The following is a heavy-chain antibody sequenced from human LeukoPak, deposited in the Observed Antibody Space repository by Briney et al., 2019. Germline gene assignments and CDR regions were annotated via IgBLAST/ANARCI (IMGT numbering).Heavy chain of an antibody. V-gene: IGHV3-9*01. J-gene: IGHJ6*02. Sequence: GGSLRLSCAGSGFTFDDYAMYWVRQAPGKGLEWVSGISWNSGSIGYADSVKGRFTISRDNAKNSLYLQMNSLRVEDTALYYCAKSYYGGGLTYYYYGMDVWGQGTTVTVSS. D-gene: IGHD1-26*01. CDR3: AKSYYGGGLTYYYYGMDV. CDR2: ISWNSGSI. CDR1: GFTFDDYA.